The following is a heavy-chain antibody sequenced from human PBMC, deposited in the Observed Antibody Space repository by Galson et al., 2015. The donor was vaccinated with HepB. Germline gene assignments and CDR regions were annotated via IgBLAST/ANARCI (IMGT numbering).Heavy chain of an antibody. D-gene: IGHD6-19*01. CDR3: AKLLPRSRPIAVAIDY. CDR2: ISYDGSNK. Sequence: SLRLSCAASGFTFSSYGMHWVRQAPGKGLEWVAVISYDGSNKYYADSVKGRFTISRDNSKNTLYLQMNSLRAEDTAVYYCAKLLPRSRPIAVAIDYWGQGTLVTVSS. J-gene: IGHJ4*02. CDR1: GFTFSSYG. V-gene: IGHV3-30*18.